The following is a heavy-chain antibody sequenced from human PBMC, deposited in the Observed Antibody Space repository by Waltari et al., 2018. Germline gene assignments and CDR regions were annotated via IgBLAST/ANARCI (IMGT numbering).Heavy chain of an antibody. CDR3: TTPRGFSGYDSNFDY. Sequence: EVQLVESGGDLIKPGGSLRLSCAASGLTFRHACITWVRQAPGKGLEWVGRIKSKDDGGTADYAAPVKGRFTISRNDSKQTLYLYMNNLETEDTGVYYCTTPRGFSGYDSNFDYWGQGTLVTV. CDR1: GLTFRHAC. V-gene: IGHV3-15*01. CDR2: IKSKDDGGTA. J-gene: IGHJ4*02. D-gene: IGHD5-12*01.